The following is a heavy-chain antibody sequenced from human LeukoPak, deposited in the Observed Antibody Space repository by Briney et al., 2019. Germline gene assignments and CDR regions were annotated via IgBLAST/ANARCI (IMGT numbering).Heavy chain of an antibody. V-gene: IGHV3-21*01. CDR2: ISSSSSYI. CDR1: VYTFSSYS. Sequence: GGSLRLSCAASVYTFSSYSMNWVRDAPATGLEWVSSISSSSSYIYYADSVKGRYTISRDNAKKSLYLQMNSLRAEDTAVYYCARVDSGYDFRWCDPWGQGTLVTVSS. D-gene: IGHD5-12*01. J-gene: IGHJ5*02. CDR3: ARVDSGYDFRWCDP.